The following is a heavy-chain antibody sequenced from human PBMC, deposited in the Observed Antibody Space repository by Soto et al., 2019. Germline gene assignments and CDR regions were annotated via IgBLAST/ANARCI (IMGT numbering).Heavy chain of an antibody. CDR2: INAGNGNT. D-gene: IGHD3-3*01. CDR3: ARSSMMRWSGFTY. Sequence: GASVKVSCKASGYTFTSYAMHWVRQAPGQRLEKMGWINAGNGNTKYSQKFQGRVTITRDTSASTAYMELSSLRSEDTAVYYCARSSMMRWSGFTYWGQGTLVIVSS. CDR1: GYTFTSYA. J-gene: IGHJ4*02. V-gene: IGHV1-3*01.